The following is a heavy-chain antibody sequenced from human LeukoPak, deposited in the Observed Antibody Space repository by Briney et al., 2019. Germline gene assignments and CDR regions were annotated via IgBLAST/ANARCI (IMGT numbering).Heavy chain of an antibody. CDR1: GFTFSSYA. J-gene: IGHJ4*02. Sequence: TGGSLRLSCAASGFTFSSYAMHWVRQASGKGLEWVAFIRYDGGKKYYADSVKGRFTISRDNSKKTLYLQMNSLRAEDTAVYYCAKDYRGYSYGLDPDYWGQGTLVTVSS. CDR2: IRYDGGKK. CDR3: AKDYRGYSYGLDPDY. D-gene: IGHD5-18*01. V-gene: IGHV3-30*02.